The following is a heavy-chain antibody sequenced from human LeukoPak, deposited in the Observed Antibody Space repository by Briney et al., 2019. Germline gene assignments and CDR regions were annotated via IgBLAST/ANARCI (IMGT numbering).Heavy chain of an antibody. CDR3: ARWFGELLFGFDY. J-gene: IGHJ4*02. CDR2: IFYSGST. Sequence: SETLSLTCTVSGGSISTSNYYWGWIRQPPGKGLEWIGNIFYSGSTYYSPSLKSRVTISLDTSRNQFSLKLSSVTAADTAVYYCARWFGELLFGFDYWGQGTLVTVSS. D-gene: IGHD3-10*01. CDR1: GGSISTSNYY. V-gene: IGHV4-39*07.